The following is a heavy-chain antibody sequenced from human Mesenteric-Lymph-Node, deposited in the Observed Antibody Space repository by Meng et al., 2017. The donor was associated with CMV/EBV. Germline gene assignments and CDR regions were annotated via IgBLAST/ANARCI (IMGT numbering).Heavy chain of an antibody. CDR2: ISASGGSR. CDR1: GFNFLNYA. CDR3: AKDPEGY. Sequence: EVQLLESGGGLAQPGGSLRVSCAVSGFNFLNYAMTWVRQAPGKGLEWVSTISASGGSRYYADSVQGRFSVSRDNYKNTLYLQMNSLRAEDTAVYYCAKDPEGYWGQGTLVTV. J-gene: IGHJ4*02. V-gene: IGHV3-23*01.